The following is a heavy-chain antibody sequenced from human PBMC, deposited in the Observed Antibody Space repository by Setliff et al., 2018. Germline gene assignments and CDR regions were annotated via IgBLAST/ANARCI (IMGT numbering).Heavy chain of an antibody. V-gene: IGHV3-20*04. CDR1: GFTFDDYG. CDR3: ARSETCHSTHCSPYDY. CDR2: INWNGGST. J-gene: IGHJ4*02. Sequence: GGSLRLSCAASGFTFDDYGMSWVRQAPGKGLEWVSGINWNGGSTGYADSVKGRFTISRDNAKNSLYLQMNSLRAEDTALYYCARSETCHSTHCSPYDYWGQGTPVTVSS. D-gene: IGHD2-2*01.